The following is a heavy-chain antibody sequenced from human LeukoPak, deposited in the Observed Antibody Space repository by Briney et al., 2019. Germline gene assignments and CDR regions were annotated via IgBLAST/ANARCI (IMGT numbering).Heavy chain of an antibody. CDR3: ARGGSYCSGGSCYSDWFDP. Sequence: SETLSLTCTVSGGSISSGGYYWSWIRQHPGKGLEWIGYIYYSGSTYYNPSLKSRVTISVDTSKNQFSLKLSSVTAADTAVYHCARGGSYCSGGSCYSDWFDPWGQGTLVTVSS. J-gene: IGHJ5*02. CDR2: IYYSGST. D-gene: IGHD2-15*01. CDR1: GGSISSGGYY. V-gene: IGHV4-31*03.